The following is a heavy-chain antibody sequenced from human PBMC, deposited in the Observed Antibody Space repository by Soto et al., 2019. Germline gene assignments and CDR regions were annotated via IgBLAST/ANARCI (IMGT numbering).Heavy chain of an antibody. CDR3: ARVAERYCTNGVCYKFDY. D-gene: IGHD2-8*01. J-gene: IGHJ4*02. V-gene: IGHV1-18*01. CDR2: ISAYNGNT. CDR1: GYTFTSYG. Sequence: GASVKVSCKASGYTFTSYGISWVRQAPGQGLEWMGWISAYNGNTNYAQKLQGRVTMTTDTSTSTAYMELRSLRSDDTAVYYCARVAERYCTNGVCYKFDYWGQGTLVTVSS.